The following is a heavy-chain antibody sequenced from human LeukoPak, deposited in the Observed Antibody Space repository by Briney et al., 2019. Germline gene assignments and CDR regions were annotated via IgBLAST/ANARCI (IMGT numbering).Heavy chain of an antibody. J-gene: IGHJ5*02. CDR1: GYTFTSYY. Sequence: ASVKVSCKASGYTFTSYYMHWVRQAPGQGLEWMGIINPSGGSTSYAQKFQGRVTMTRDTSTSTVYMELSSLRSEDTAVYYCARGKGRADITMVRGVKELNWFDPWGQGTLVTVSS. CDR3: ARGKGRADITMVRGVKELNWFDP. CDR2: INPSGGST. V-gene: IGHV1-46*01. D-gene: IGHD3-10*01.